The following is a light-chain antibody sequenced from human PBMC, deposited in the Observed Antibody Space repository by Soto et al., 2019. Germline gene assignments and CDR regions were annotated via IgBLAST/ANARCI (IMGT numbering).Light chain of an antibody. CDR2: KAS. J-gene: IGKJ4*01. Sequence: DIQMTQSPSTLSGSVGDRVTITCRASQTISSWLAWYQQKPGKAPKLLIYKASSLESGVPSRFSGSGSGTEFTLTISSLQPDDFATYYCQQYNSYSGTFGGGTKVEIK. CDR1: QTISSW. CDR3: QQYNSYSGT. V-gene: IGKV1-5*03.